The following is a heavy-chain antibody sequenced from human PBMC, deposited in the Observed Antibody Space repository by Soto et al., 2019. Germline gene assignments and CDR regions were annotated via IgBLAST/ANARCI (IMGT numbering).Heavy chain of an antibody. Sequence: WGSLRLSCAASGFTFSSYAMHWVRQAPGKGLEWVAVISYDGSNKYYADSVKGRFTISRDNSKNTLYLQMNSLRAEDTAVYYCARGGWELHLYYFDYWGQGTLVTVSS. CDR1: GFTFSSYA. J-gene: IGHJ4*02. CDR3: ARGGWELHLYYFDY. V-gene: IGHV3-30-3*01. CDR2: ISYDGSNK. D-gene: IGHD1-26*01.